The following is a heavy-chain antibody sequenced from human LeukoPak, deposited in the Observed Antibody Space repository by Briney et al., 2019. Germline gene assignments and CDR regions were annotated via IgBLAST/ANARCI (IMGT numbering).Heavy chain of an antibody. D-gene: IGHD2-15*01. J-gene: IGHJ4*02. CDR1: GFTFRNYG. CDR2: ISYDGSNK. V-gene: IGHV3-30*19. Sequence: GRSLRLSCAASGFTFRNYGMHWVRQAPGKGLEWVAIISYDGSNKYYADSVKGRFTISRDNSKNTLYLQMNSLRAGDTAVYYCARGPRDIVVVDAHYFDYWGQGTLVTVSS. CDR3: ARGPRDIVVVDAHYFDY.